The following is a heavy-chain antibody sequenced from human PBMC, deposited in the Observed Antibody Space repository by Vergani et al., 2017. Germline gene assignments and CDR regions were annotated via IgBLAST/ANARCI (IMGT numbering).Heavy chain of an antibody. J-gene: IGHJ6*03. Sequence: QVQLQESGPGLVKPSQTLSLTCTVSGGSISSGGYYWSWIRQHPGKGLEWIGYIYYSGSTYYNPSLKSRVTISVDTSKNQFSLKLSSVTAADTAVYYCSRCQPVGGYSGYDPRRHWIGYYMDVWGKGTTVTVSS. CDR1: GGSISSGGYY. D-gene: IGHD5-12*01. V-gene: IGHV4-31*03. CDR3: SRCQPVGGYSGYDPRRHWIGYYMDV. CDR2: IYYSGST.